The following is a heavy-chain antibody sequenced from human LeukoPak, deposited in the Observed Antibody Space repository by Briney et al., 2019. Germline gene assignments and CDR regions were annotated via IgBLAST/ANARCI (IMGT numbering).Heavy chain of an antibody. Sequence: SQTLSLTCTVSGGSISSDTYSWSWVRQPAGKGLEGIGRIYTSGSTNYNPSLKSRVTISGDTSKTQFSLKLNSVTAADTAFYYCARAGGLGTYYPNWFDPWGQGTLVTVSS. J-gene: IGHJ5*02. CDR1: GGSISSDTYS. CDR3: ARAGGLGTYYPNWFDP. V-gene: IGHV4-61*02. CDR2: IYTSGST. D-gene: IGHD3-10*01.